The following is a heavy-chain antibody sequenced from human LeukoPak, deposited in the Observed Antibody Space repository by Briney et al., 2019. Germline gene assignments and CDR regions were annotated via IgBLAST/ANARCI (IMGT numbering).Heavy chain of an antibody. CDR2: ISWNSGSI. D-gene: IGHD3-10*01. J-gene: IGHJ5*02. CDR1: GFTFDDYA. CDR3: AKAVTMVRGVLDS. Sequence: PGGSLRLSCAASGFTFDDYAMHWVRQAPGKGLEWVSGISWNSGSIGYADSVKGRFTISRDNAKNSLYLQMNSLRAEDTALYYCAKAVTMVRGVLDSWGQGTLVTVSS. V-gene: IGHV3-9*01.